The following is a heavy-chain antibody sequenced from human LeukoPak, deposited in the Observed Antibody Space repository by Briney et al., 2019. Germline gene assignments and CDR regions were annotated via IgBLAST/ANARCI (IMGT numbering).Heavy chain of an antibody. D-gene: IGHD3-22*01. CDR1: GFTFSSYS. V-gene: IGHV3-48*04. J-gene: IGHJ4*02. Sequence: GGSLRLSCAASGFTFSSYSMNWVRQAPGKGLEWVSYISSSSSTIYYADSVKGRFTISRDNAKNSLYLQMNSLRAEDTAVYYCARAPGYYYDSSGYYSGYWGQGTLVTVSS. CDR2: ISSSSSTI. CDR3: ARAPGYYYDSSGYYSGY.